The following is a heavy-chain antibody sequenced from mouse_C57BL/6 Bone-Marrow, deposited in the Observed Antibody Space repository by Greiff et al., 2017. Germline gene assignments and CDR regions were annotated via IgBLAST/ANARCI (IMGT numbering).Heavy chain of an antibody. V-gene: IGHV1-54*01. CDR2: INPGSGGT. J-gene: IGHJ3*01. CDR1: GYAFTNYL. Sequence: VQLQQSGAELVRPGTSMKVSCKASGYAFTNYLIEWVKQRPGQGLEWIGVINPGSGGTNYNEKFKGKATLTADKSSSTAYMQLSSLTSEDSAVYFCARDDYDGFAYWGQGTLVTVSA. CDR3: ARDDYDGFAY. D-gene: IGHD2-4*01.